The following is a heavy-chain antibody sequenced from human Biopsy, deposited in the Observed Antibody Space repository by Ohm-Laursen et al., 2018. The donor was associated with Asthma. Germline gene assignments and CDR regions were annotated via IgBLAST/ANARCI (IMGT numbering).Heavy chain of an antibody. J-gene: IGHJ6*02. CDR2: ITPIYGIT. CDR3: ARLATRYSYGRIYYSYGMDV. CDR1: GFTFSSYA. D-gene: IGHD5-18*01. V-gene: IGHV1-69*01. Sequence: SSVKVSCKPSGFTFSSYAFTWVRQAPGQGLEWLGGITPIYGITDYAQKFQGRLSITADGSTTTAYMELNSLTFEDTAVYFCARLATRYSYGRIYYSYGMDVWGQGTTATVSS.